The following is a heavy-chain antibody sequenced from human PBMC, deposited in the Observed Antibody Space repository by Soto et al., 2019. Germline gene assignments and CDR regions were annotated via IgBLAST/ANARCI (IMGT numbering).Heavy chain of an antibody. V-gene: IGHV3-30-3*01. CDR3: AKVGFPYSYGYLFYY. D-gene: IGHD5-18*01. CDR1: GFTFSSYA. CDR2: ISYDGSNK. J-gene: IGHJ4*02. Sequence: GGSLRLSCAASGFTFSSYAMHWVRQAPGKGLEWVAVISYDGSNKYYADSVKGRFTISRDISKNTLYLQMYSLRVEYTAVYYCAKVGFPYSYGYLFYYWGQGTLVTVSS.